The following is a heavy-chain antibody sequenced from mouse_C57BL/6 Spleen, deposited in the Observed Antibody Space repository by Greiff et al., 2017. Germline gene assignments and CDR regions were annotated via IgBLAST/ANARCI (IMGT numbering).Heavy chain of an antibody. CDR2: IYPGDGDT. CDR1: GYAFSSSW. V-gene: IGHV1-82*01. D-gene: IGHD1-1*02. J-gene: IGHJ4*01. CDR3: AREGDYAYAMDY. Sequence: QVQLQQSGPELVKPGASVKISCKASGYAFSSSWMNWVKQRPGKGLEWIGRIYPGDGDTNYNGKFKGKATLTADKSSSTAYMQLSSLTSEDSAVYFCAREGDYAYAMDYWGQGTSVTVSS.